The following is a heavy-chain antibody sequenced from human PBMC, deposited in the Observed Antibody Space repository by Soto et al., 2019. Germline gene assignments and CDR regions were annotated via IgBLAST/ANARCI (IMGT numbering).Heavy chain of an antibody. CDR1: GYAFTGYY. Sequence: ASGKVACKAFGYAFTGYYRHWVRQTPGQGLEWMGIINPSGGSTSYAQKFQGRVTMTRDTSTSTVCMELSSLRSEDTAVYYCATHRRFGGPIWLFVYWGQGTLVT. V-gene: IGHV1-46*01. D-gene: IGHD3-10*01. CDR3: ATHRRFGGPIWLFVY. CDR2: INPSGGST. J-gene: IGHJ4*02.